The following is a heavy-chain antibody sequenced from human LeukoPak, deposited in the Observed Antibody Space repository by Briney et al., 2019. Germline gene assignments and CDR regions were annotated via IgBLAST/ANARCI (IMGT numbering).Heavy chain of an antibody. V-gene: IGHV1-2*06. D-gene: IGHD3-3*01. J-gene: IGHJ4*02. CDR2: INPNSGGT. CDR3: ARARGMEWLPDY. Sequence: ASVKVSCKASGYTFTGYYMHWVRQAPGQGLEWMGRINPNSGGTNYAQKFQGRVTITRDTSISTAYMEPSRLRSDDTAVYYCARARGMEWLPDYWGQGTLVTVSS. CDR1: GYTFTGYY.